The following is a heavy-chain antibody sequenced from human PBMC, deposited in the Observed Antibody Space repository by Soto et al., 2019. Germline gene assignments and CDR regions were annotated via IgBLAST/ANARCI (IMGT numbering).Heavy chain of an antibody. D-gene: IGHD3-16*02. CDR3: ARLRAGDYVWGSYRFHDY. V-gene: IGHV5-10-1*01. CDR1: GYSFTSYW. J-gene: IGHJ4*02. Sequence: GESLKISCKGSGYSFTSYWISWVRQMPGKGLEWMGRIDPSDSYTNYSPSFQGHVTISADKSISTAYLQWSSLKASDTAMYYCARLRAGDYVWGSYRFHDYWGQGTLVTVSS. CDR2: IDPSDSYT.